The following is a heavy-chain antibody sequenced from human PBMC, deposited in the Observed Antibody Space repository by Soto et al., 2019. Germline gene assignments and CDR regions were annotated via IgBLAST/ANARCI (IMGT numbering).Heavy chain of an antibody. D-gene: IGHD6-13*01. Sequence: EVQLVESGGGLVKPGGSLRLSCAASGFTFSSYSMYWVRQAPGKGLEWVSSISSSSSHRYYADSVKGRFTISRDNAKHSLYLQMNSLRADDTAVYYCARKQQLVRDYYYGMDVWGQGTKVTVSS. V-gene: IGHV3-21*01. CDR2: ISSSSSHR. J-gene: IGHJ6*02. CDR1: GFTFSSYS. CDR3: ARKQQLVRDYYYGMDV.